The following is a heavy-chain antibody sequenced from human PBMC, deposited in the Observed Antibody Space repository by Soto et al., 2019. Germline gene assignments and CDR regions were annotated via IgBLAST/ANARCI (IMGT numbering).Heavy chain of an antibody. D-gene: IGHD3-10*01. V-gene: IGHV4-59*01. CDR3: ARDYYGSGSYRFDP. CDR2: IYYSGST. CDR1: VGSISSYY. J-gene: IGHJ5*02. Sequence: PSETLSLTCTVSVGSISSYYWSWIRQPPGKGLEWIGYIYYSGSTNYNPSLKSRVTISVDTSKNQFSLKLSSVTAADTAVYYCARDYYGSGSYRFDPWGQGTLVTVSS.